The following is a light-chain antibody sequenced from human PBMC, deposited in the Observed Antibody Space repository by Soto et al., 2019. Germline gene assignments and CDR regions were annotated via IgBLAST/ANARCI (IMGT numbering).Light chain of an antibody. CDR3: QTWGTGIHVV. CDR2: LKSDGSL. CDR1: SGHNSYA. Sequence: QSVLTQSPSASASLGASVKLTCTLTSGHNSYAIAWHQQRPGKGPRFLMKLKSDGSLTKGDGIPDRFSGSSSGAERYLPISSLQSEDEADYYCQTWGTGIHVVFGGGTKLTVL. J-gene: IGLJ2*01. V-gene: IGLV4-69*01.